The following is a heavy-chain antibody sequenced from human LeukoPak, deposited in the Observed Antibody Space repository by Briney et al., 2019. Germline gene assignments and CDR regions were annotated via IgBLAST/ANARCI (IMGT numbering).Heavy chain of an antibody. CDR2: ISGSGDKT. V-gene: IGHV3-23*01. CDR3: GEGH. CDR1: GFTFSNFA. Sequence: GGSLRLSCAASGFTFSNFAMIWVRQAPGKGLEWVSAISGSGDKTHYADSVKGRFTISRDNSKSVLYMQLNNLRLEDTAVYYCGEGHWGRGTLVTVSS. J-gene: IGHJ4*02.